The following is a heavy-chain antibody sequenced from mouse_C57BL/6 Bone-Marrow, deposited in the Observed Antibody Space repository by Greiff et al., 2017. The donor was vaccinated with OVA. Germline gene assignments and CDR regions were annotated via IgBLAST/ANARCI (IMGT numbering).Heavy chain of an antibody. CDR1: GFTFSDYG. D-gene: IGHD3-2*02. CDR2: IRSGSSTF. V-gene: IGHV5-17*01. J-gene: IGHJ4*01. CDR3: ARQGNRDSSGYGYYAMEG. Sequence: EVQLVESGGGLVKPGGSLKLSCAASGFTFSDYGMHWVRQAPEKGLEWVAYIRSGSSTFTNADTVKGRFTISRDNAKNTMFLQMTSLRSEDTAMYYCARQGNRDSSGYGYYAMEGWGQGTSVTVAS.